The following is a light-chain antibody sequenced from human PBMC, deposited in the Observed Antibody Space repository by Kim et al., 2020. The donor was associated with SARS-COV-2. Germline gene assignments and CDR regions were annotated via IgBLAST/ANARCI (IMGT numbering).Light chain of an antibody. Sequence: LSPGERATRSCRASQSVSSYLAGYQQKPGQAPRLLIYDATNRATGIPARFSGSGSGTDFTLTISSLEPEDFAVYYCQQRGNWPLTFGGGTKVDIK. J-gene: IGKJ4*01. V-gene: IGKV3-11*01. CDR1: QSVSSY. CDR3: QQRGNWPLT. CDR2: DAT.